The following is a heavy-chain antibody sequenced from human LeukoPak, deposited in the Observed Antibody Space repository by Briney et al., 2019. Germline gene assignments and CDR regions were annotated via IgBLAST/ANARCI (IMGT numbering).Heavy chain of an antibody. Sequence: PGGSLRLSCAASGFTFSSYSMNWVRQAPGKGLEWVSSISSSSSYIYYADSVKGRFTISRDNAKNSLYLQMNSLRAEDTAVYYCARVIVGAIDPDAFDIWGQGTMVTVSS. D-gene: IGHD1-26*01. J-gene: IGHJ3*02. CDR1: GFTFSSYS. CDR2: ISSSSSYI. V-gene: IGHV3-21*01. CDR3: ARVIVGAIDPDAFDI.